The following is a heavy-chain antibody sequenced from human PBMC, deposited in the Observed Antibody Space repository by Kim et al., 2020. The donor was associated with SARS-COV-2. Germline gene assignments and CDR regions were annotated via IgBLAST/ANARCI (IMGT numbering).Heavy chain of an antibody. CDR3: ARGGAGYADY. D-gene: IGHD5-12*01. Sequence: STDDADCVKGRFTIYRDNTKNTLYLQMNSLRAGGTAVNYCARGGAGYADYWGQGTLVTVSS. V-gene: IGHV3-74*01. CDR2: ST. J-gene: IGHJ4*02.